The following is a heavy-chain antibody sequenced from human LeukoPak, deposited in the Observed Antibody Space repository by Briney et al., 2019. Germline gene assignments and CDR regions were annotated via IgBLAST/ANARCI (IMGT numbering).Heavy chain of an antibody. CDR1: GGTFSSYT. CDR2: IIPILGIA. J-gene: IGHJ6*03. CDR3: AGELLSDQYYYYYYYMDV. V-gene: IGHV1-69*02. Sequence: ASVKVSCKASGGTFSSYTISWVRQAPGQGLEWMGRIIPILGIASYAQKFQGRVTITADKSTSTAYVELSSLSSEDTAVYYCAGELLSDQYYYYYYYMDVWGKGTTVTVSS. D-gene: IGHD2-2*01.